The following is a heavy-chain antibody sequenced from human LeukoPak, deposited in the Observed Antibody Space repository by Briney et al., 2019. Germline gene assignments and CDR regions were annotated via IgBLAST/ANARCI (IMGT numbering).Heavy chain of an antibody. Sequence: GVSLRLSCAASGFTFGSYGMSWVRQAPGKGLQWFSGISGSGGSTYYADSVKGRFTISRDNSKNTLSLQMSSLRAEDTAVYYCAMRWFGELGIYWGQGTLVTVSS. V-gene: IGHV3-23*01. CDR1: GFTFGSYG. CDR2: ISGSGGST. D-gene: IGHD3-10*01. J-gene: IGHJ4*02. CDR3: AMRWFGELGIY.